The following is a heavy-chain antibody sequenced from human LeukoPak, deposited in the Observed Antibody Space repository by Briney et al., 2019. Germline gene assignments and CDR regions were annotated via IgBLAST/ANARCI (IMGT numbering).Heavy chain of an antibody. J-gene: IGHJ4*02. CDR3: ARFKGGTAHFDY. D-gene: IGHD2-15*01. CDR2: IRYDGSNK. V-gene: IGHV3-33*01. CDR1: GFTFSSYG. Sequence: PGGSLRLSCAASGFTFSSYGMHWVRQAPGKGLEWVAVIRYDGSNKYYADSVKGRFTTSRDNSKNTLYLQMNSLRAEDTAVYYCARFKGGTAHFDYWGQGTLVTVSS.